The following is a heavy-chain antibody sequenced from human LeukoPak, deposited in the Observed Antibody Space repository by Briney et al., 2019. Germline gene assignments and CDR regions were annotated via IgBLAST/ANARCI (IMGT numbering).Heavy chain of an antibody. CDR1: GFTFSSYE. CDR3: AELGITMIGGV. D-gene: IGHD3-10*02. V-gene: IGHV3-48*03. Sequence: GVSVRLSCAASGFTFSSYEMIWVRQAPGKGLEGVSYINSSGSTIYYADSAKGRFTISRDNAKNSLYLQMNSLRAEDTAVYYCAELGITMIGGVWGKGTTVNISS. J-gene: IGHJ6*04. CDR2: INSSGSTI.